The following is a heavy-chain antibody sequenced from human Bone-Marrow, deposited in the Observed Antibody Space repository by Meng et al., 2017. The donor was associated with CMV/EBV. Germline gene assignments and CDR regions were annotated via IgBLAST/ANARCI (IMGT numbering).Heavy chain of an antibody. Sequence: SGPTLVKPTQTLTLTCTFSGFSLSTSGVGVGWIRQPPGKALEWLALSYWNDDKRYSPSLKSRLTITKDTSKNQVVHTMTNMDPVDTARYYCAHRIVGSYFDYWGQGTLVTVSS. D-gene: IGHD3-16*02. J-gene: IGHJ4*02. CDR3: AHRIVGSYFDY. V-gene: IGHV2-5*01. CDR2: SYWNDDK. CDR1: GFSLSTSGVG.